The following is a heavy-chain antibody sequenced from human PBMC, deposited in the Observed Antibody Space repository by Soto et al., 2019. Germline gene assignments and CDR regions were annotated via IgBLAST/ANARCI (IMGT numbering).Heavy chain of an antibody. CDR3: ARDDFWSGYNLPGMDV. J-gene: IGHJ6*02. D-gene: IGHD3-3*01. V-gene: IGHV3-23*01. CDR2: ISGSGGST. Sequence: GGSLRLSCAASGFTFDDYAMYWVRQVLGKGLEWVSTISGSGGSTYYADSVKGRFTISRDNSKNTLYLQMNSLRAEDTAVYYCARDDFWSGYNLPGMDVWGQGTTVTVSS. CDR1: GFTFDDYA.